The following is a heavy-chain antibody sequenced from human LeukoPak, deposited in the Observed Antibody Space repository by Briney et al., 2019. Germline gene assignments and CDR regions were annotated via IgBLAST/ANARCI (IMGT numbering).Heavy chain of an antibody. CDR2: IYYSGST. Sequence: KPSETLSLTCTVSGGSISSYYWSWIRQPPGKGLEWIGYIYYSGSTNYNPSLKSRVTISADTSKNQFSLKLSSVTAADTAVYYCARASSSWYPGYFDYWGQGTLVTVSS. D-gene: IGHD6-13*01. CDR1: GGSISSYY. CDR3: ARASSSWYPGYFDY. V-gene: IGHV4-59*01. J-gene: IGHJ4*02.